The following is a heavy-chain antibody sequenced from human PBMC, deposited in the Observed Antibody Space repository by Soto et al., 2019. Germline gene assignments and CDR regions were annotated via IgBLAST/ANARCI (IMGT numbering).Heavy chain of an antibody. Sequence: GESLKISCKGFGYSFTRYWIGWVRQTPGKGLEWMGIIYPGDPDATYSPSFQGQVTISADKSISTAYLQWSSLKASDTAMYYCARHESAPTTVKTFKYYGMDVWGQGTTVIVSS. V-gene: IGHV5-51*01. J-gene: IGHJ6*02. CDR1: GYSFTRYW. D-gene: IGHD4-4*01. CDR3: ARHESAPTTVKTFKYYGMDV. CDR2: IYPGDPDA.